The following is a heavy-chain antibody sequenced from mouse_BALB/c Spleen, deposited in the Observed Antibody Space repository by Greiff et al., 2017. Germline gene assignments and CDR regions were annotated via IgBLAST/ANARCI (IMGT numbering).Heavy chain of an antibody. CDR3: ATGDGYGYFDV. D-gene: IGHD2-3*01. J-gene: IGHJ1*01. CDR2: INPYNDGT. CDR1: GYTFTSYV. V-gene: IGHV1-14*01. Sequence: VQLKQSGPELVNPGASVKMSCKASGYTFTSYVMHWVKQKPGQGLEWIGYINPYNDGTKYNEKFKGKATLTSDKSSSTAYMELSSLTSEDSAVYYCATGDGYGYFDVWGAGTTVTVSS.